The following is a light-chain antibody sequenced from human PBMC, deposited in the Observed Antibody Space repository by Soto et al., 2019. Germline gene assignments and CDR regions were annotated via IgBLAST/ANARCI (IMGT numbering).Light chain of an antibody. Sequence: QMTQSPSTLSASVGDRVTITCRASQSISSWLAWYQQKPGKAPKLLIYKASSLESGVPSRFSGSGSGTEFTLTISSLQPDDFATYYCQQYNSYWTFGQGTKVDIK. J-gene: IGKJ1*01. CDR3: QQYNSYWT. V-gene: IGKV1-5*03. CDR1: QSISSW. CDR2: KAS.